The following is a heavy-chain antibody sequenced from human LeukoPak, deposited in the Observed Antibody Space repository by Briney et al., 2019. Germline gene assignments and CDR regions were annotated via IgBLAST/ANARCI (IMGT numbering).Heavy chain of an antibody. CDR2: ISSSSSYI. V-gene: IGHV3-21*01. Sequence: PGGSLRLSCAASGFTFSSYSMNWVRQAPGKGLEWVSSISSSSSYIYYADSVKGRFTISRDNAKNSLYLQMNSLRAEDTAVYYCARGYSGSAHVTHDYWGQGTLVTVSS. D-gene: IGHD1-26*01. CDR1: GFTFSSYS. CDR3: ARGYSGSAHVTHDY. J-gene: IGHJ4*02.